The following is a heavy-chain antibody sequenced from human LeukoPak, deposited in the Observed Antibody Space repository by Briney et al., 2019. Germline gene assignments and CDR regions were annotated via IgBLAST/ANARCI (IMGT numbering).Heavy chain of an antibody. CDR3: ARDRLVTYYDILTGYYKTNYYYGMDV. D-gene: IGHD3-9*01. Sequence: GGSVKVSCKASGYTFTGYYMHWVRQAPGQGLEWMGWINPNSGGTNYAQKFQGRVTMTRDTSISTAHMELSRLRSDDTAVYYCARDRLVTYYDILTGYYKTNYYYGMDVWGQGTTVTVSS. CDR2: INPNSGGT. J-gene: IGHJ6*02. CDR1: GYTFTGYY. V-gene: IGHV1-2*02.